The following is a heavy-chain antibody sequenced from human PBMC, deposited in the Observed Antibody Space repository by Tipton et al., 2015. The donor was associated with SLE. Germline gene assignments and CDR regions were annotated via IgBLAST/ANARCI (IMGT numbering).Heavy chain of an antibody. CDR3: ANDAAVAGNGGGHFDS. V-gene: IGHV1-18*04. CDR1: GYTFTSYG. Sequence: QLVQSGAEAKKPGDSLKVSCKASGYTFTSYGISWVRQAPGQGLEWMGWISPNNGNTKYAEKVQDRVIVTTDTSTRTVYMELRSLRSDDTAIYYCANDAAVAGNGGGHFDSWGQGTLVTVSS. D-gene: IGHD6-19*01. J-gene: IGHJ4*02. CDR2: ISPNNGNT.